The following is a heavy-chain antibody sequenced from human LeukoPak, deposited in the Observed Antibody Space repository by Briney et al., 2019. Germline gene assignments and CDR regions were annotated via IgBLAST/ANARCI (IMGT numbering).Heavy chain of an antibody. Sequence: GASVKVSCKTSGYTFTGYYLHWVRQAPGQGLEWMGWINPNSGGTNYAQKLQGRVTMTTDTSTSTAYMELRSLRSDDTAVYYCARGPRRTEPIDYWGQGTLVTVSS. CDR1: GYTFTGYY. CDR3: ARGPRRTEPIDY. CDR2: INPNSGGT. D-gene: IGHD1-14*01. J-gene: IGHJ4*02. V-gene: IGHV1-2*02.